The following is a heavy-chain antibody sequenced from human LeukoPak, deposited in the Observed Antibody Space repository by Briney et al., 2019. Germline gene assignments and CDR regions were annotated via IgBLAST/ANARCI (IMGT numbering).Heavy chain of an antibody. CDR3: ASDDYGDYRLHY. V-gene: IGHV1-69*04. CDR1: GGTFSSYA. D-gene: IGHD4-17*01. Sequence: SVTVSCKASGGTFSSYAISWVRQAPGQGLEWMGRIIPILGIANYAQKFQGRVTITADKSTSTAYMELSSLRSEDTAVYYCASDDYGDYRLHYWGQGTLVTVSS. J-gene: IGHJ4*02. CDR2: IIPILGIA.